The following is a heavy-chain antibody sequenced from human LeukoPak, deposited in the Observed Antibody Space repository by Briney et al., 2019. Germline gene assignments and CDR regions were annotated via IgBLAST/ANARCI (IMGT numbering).Heavy chain of an antibody. J-gene: IGHJ4*02. CDR2: ISVYNGKT. D-gene: IGHD1-7*01. Sequence: PGASVKVSCKASGYTFSVYGISWVRQAPGQGLEWMGWISVYNGKTNYAQKLQGRVTMTTDTSTTTAYMDLRSLRSDDTAVYYCARDPSTVEGSTGTTPDYWGQGTLVTVSS. V-gene: IGHV1-18*01. CDR3: ARDPSTVEGSTGTTPDY. CDR1: GYTFSVYG.